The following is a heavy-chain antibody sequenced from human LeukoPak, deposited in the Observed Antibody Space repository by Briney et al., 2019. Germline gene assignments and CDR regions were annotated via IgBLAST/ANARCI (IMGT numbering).Heavy chain of an antibody. CDR1: GFTFSSYA. J-gene: IGHJ4*02. V-gene: IGHV3-64*01. CDR2: ISSNGGST. Sequence: TGGSLRLSCAASGFTFSSYAMHWVRQAPGKGLEYVSAISSNGGSTYYANSVKGRFTISRDNSKNTLYLQMGSLRAEDMAVYYCAKRVTTVTTSAYWGQGTLVTVSS. D-gene: IGHD4-17*01. CDR3: AKRVTTVTTSAY.